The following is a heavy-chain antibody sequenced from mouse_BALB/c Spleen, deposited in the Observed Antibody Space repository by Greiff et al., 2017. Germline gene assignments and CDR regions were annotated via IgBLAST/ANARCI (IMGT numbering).Heavy chain of an antibody. CDR1: GFTFSSYG. CDR2: ISSGGSYT. J-gene: IGHJ3*01. Sequence: EVQRVESGGDLVKPGGSLKLSCAASGFTFSSYGMSWVRQTPDKRLEWVATISSGGSYTYYPDSVKGRFTISRDNAKNTLYLQMSSLKSEDTAMYYCARKPYGNYNWFAYWGQGTLVTVSA. CDR3: ARKPYGNYNWFAY. D-gene: IGHD2-1*01. V-gene: IGHV5-6*01.